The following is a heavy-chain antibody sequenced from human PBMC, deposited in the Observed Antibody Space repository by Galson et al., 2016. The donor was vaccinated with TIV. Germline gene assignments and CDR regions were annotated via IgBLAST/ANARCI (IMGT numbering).Heavy chain of an antibody. Sequence: QSGAEVKKPGESLKISCKASGYTFTTYWIGWVRQMPGKGLEWMGIIYPGDSETKYSPSFDGQVTISADKSNNTAYLHWSSLKASDTAIYYCARRSTELGLDYWGQGVLVTVSS. CDR3: ARRSTELGLDY. D-gene: IGHD2/OR15-2a*01. CDR2: IYPGDSET. J-gene: IGHJ4*02. V-gene: IGHV5-51*03. CDR1: GYTFTTYW.